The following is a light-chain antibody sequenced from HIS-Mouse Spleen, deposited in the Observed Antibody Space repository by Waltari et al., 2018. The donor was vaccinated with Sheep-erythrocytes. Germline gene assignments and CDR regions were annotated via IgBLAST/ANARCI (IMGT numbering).Light chain of an antibody. CDR3: SSYAGSNNYV. CDR1: SSDVGGYNY. CDR2: EVS. J-gene: IGLJ1*01. V-gene: IGLV2-8*01. Sequence: QSALTQPPSASGSPGQSVTISCTGTSSDVGGYNYVPWYQQHPGKAPKLMIYEVSKRPAGVPGRFSGSKSGNTASLTGSGLQAEEEADYYCSSYAGSNNYVFGTGTKVTVL.